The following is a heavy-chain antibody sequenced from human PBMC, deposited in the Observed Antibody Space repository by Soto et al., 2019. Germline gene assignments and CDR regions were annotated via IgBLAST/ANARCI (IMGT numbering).Heavy chain of an antibody. V-gene: IGHV3-30*03. CDR1: GFTFSSYGTFSSYG. J-gene: IGHJ3*02. CDR2: ISYDGSNK. Sequence: QVQLVESGGGVVQPGRSLRLSCAASGFTFSSYGTFSSYGMHWVRQAPGKGLEWVAVISYDGSNKYYADSVKGRIPISRDNSKNTLYLQMNSPKPEDTAVYYCTVLEGAFDIWGQGTMVTVSS. D-gene: IGHD3-16*01. CDR3: TVLEGAFDI.